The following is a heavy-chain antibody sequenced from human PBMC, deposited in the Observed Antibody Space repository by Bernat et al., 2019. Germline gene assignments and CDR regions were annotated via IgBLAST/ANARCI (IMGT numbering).Heavy chain of an antibody. CDR3: AGHGNIVVVVTASAFDY. J-gene: IGHJ4*02. CDR2: IYYSGDA. Sequence: QLQLQESGPGLVKPSATLSLTCTVPGGSISRSTSYWGWIRQPPGKGLEWIGSIYYSGDAYYNPSLKSRVTISVDTSKNQFSLKLSSVTAADTAVYCCAGHGNIVVVVTASAFDYWGQGALVTVSS. D-gene: IGHD2-15*01. CDR1: GGSISRSTSY. V-gene: IGHV4-39*01.